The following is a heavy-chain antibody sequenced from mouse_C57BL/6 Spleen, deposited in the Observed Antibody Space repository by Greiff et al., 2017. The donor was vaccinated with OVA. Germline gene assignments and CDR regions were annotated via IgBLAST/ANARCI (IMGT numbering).Heavy chain of an antibody. CDR2: IDPISGGT. D-gene: IGHD4-1*01. Sequence: QVQLQQPGAELVKPGTSVKLSCTASGYTFTNYWMHWVTQRPGRGLEWIGRIDPISGGTKYNEKFKSKATLTVDKPSSTVYMQLSSLTSEDSAVYYCTRPLGRGFDYWGQGTTLTVSS. CDR1: GYTFTNYW. J-gene: IGHJ2*01. V-gene: IGHV1-72*01. CDR3: TRPLGRGFDY.